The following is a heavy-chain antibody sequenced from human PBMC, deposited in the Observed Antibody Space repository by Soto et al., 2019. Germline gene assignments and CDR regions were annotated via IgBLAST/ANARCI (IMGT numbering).Heavy chain of an antibody. CDR2: INGGGGSR. D-gene: IGHD2-21*02. V-gene: IGHV3-23*01. CDR3: AKAMARDFGDYFDY. J-gene: IGHJ4*02. CDR1: GFTFSSYA. Sequence: PGGSLRLSCAASGFTFSSYAMSWVRQAPGKGLEWVSSINGGGGSRYYADSVKGRLTISRDNSKNTLYLEVYSLRGEDTAVYYCAKAMARDFGDYFDYWGQGALVTVSS.